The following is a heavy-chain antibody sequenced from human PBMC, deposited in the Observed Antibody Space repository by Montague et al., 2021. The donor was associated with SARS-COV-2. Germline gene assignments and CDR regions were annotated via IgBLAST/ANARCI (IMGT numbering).Heavy chain of an antibody. D-gene: IGHD3-9*01. CDR3: ARDLKPPGDILPGYLPYYYYMDV. CDR2: TYYRSKWYN. CDR1: GDSVSSNSAA. Sequence: CAISGDSVSSNSAAWNWIRQSPSRGLEWLGRTYYRSKWYNDYAVSVKSRITINPDTSKNQFSLQLNSVTPEDTTVYYCARDLKPPGDILPGYLPYYYYMDVWGKGTTVTVSS. J-gene: IGHJ6*03. V-gene: IGHV6-1*01.